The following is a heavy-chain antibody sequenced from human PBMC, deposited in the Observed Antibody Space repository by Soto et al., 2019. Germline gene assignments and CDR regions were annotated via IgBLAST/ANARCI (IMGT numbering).Heavy chain of an antibody. J-gene: IGHJ4*02. Sequence: QVQLVESGGGVVQPGRSLRLSCEVSGFTFSSYAMHWVRQAPGKGLEWVAIISYDATNKYYADSVKGRFTISRDNSKTTLYLQMNSLRAEDTAVYYCARRRKGGEYYFDYWGQGTLVTVSS. D-gene: IGHD3-16*01. CDR3: ARRRKGGEYYFDY. CDR2: ISYDATNK. CDR1: GFTFSSYA. V-gene: IGHV3-30-3*01.